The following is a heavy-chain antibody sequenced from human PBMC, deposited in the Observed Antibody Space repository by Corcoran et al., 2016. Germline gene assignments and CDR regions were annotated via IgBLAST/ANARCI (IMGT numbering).Heavy chain of an antibody. D-gene: IGHD5-18*01. V-gene: IGHV3-48*04. Sequence: EVQLVESGGGLVQPGGSLRLSCAASGFPFSSYSMNWVRQAPGKGLEWVSYISSSSSTIYYADSVKGRFTISRDNAKNSLYLQMNSLRAEDTAVYYCARGRRIQLWLDAFDIWGQGTMVTVSS. CDR3: ARGRRIQLWLDAFDI. CDR2: ISSSSSTI. J-gene: IGHJ3*02. CDR1: GFPFSSYS.